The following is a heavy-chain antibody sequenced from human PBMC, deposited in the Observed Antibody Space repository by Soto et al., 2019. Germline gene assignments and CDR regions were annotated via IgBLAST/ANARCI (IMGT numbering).Heavy chain of an antibody. D-gene: IGHD2-15*01. J-gene: IGHJ6*02. CDR3: TTGSVEGV. V-gene: IGHV3-15*07. CDR2: IKTNTEGDTT. Sequence: WSSIGLGCAASGLTVWNAGVAGFRQAPGKGLEWVGRIKTNTEGDTTDYAAAVKGRFTVSRDDSKNTPYLQMNSLKTEDTAVYYCTTGSVEGVWGQGTTVTVSS. CDR1: GLTVWNAG.